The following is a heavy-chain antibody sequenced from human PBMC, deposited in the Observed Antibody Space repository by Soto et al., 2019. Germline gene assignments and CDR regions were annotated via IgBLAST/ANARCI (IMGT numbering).Heavy chain of an antibody. CDR3: ASSPHYASSGYRSSDAFDI. D-gene: IGHD3-22*01. CDR2: IIPIFGTA. J-gene: IGHJ3*02. V-gene: IGHV1-69*12. CDR1: GGTFSSYA. Sequence: QVQLVQSGAEVKKPGSSVKVSCKASGGTFSSYAISWVRQAPGQGLEWMGGIIPIFGTANYAQKFQGRVTITADESTSTAYMELSSLRSEDTAVYYCASSPHYASSGYRSSDAFDIWGQGTMVTVSS.